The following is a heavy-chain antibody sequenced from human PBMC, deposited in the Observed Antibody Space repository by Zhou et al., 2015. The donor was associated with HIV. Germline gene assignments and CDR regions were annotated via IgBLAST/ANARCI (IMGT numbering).Heavy chain of an antibody. CDR1: GFIFSDYY. D-gene: IGHD4-11*01. J-gene: IGHJ4*02. V-gene: IGHV3-11*04. CDR3: ARGGYSDYLYFDY. Sequence: QVQLLESGGGLVRPGGPLRLSCAASGFIFSDYYMNWVRQAPGKGLEWISYISPSSDTIYYADSVKGRFTISRDNAKNSVFLHMNSLRADDTALYYCARGGYSDYLYFDYWGQGAQVTVSS. CDR2: ISPSSDTI.